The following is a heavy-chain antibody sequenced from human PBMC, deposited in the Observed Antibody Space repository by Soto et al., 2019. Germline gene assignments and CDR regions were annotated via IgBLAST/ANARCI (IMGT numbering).Heavy chain of an antibody. J-gene: IGHJ5*02. D-gene: IGHD2-2*01. Sequence: SVTQSHTYTVAGGSISSYYWSWIRQPPGKGLEWIGYIYHSGSTYYNPSLKSRVTISVDRSKNQFSLKLSSVTAADTAVYYCARVPDRWGQGTLVTVSS. CDR3: ARVPDR. V-gene: IGHV4-59*12. CDR2: IYHSGST. CDR1: GGSISSYY.